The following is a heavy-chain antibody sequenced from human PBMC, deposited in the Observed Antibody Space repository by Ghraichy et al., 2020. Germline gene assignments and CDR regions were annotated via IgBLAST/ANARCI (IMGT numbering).Heavy chain of an antibody. Sequence: GSLRLSCTVSGGSISSDFYYWGWVRQPPGKGLEWIGSNYYSGSAYYKSSLKSRVTISVDTSKNQFSLKVNSATAADTAVYFCARQSDSGTFPFEAFDIWGPGAVVTVSS. CDR1: GGSISSDFYY. D-gene: IGHD1-26*01. CDR3: ARQSDSGTFPFEAFDI. V-gene: IGHV4-39*01. CDR2: NYYSGSA. J-gene: IGHJ3*02.